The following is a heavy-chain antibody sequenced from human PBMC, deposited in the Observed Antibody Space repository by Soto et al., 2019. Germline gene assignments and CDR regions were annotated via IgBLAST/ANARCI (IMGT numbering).Heavy chain of an antibody. J-gene: IGHJ5*02. CDR2: IYHSGST. D-gene: IGHD2-15*01. Sequence: NPSETLSLTCTVSGGSISSSTYYWGWIRQPPGKGLEWIGNIYHSGSTSYNPSLKSRVTISVDKSKNQFSLKLSSVTAADTAVYYCARGDGRHCSGGSCYSGWFDPWGQGTLVTVSS. CDR1: GGSISSSTYY. CDR3: ARGDGRHCSGGSCYSGWFDP. V-gene: IGHV4-39*07.